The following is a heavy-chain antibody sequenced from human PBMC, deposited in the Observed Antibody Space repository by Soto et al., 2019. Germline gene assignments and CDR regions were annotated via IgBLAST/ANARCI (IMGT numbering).Heavy chain of an antibody. CDR1: GLTFSNYW. CDR3: AGVAV. Sequence: EVQLVESGGGFVQPGGPRGLSFEASGLTFSNYWMAWVGRAPGKGREWGANIKVEGGEKYYVDSVKGRFTISRDNAKNSLYLQMNSLRAEDTAVYYCAGVAVRGQGTLVTVSS. CDR2: IKVEGGEK. D-gene: IGHD6-19*01. J-gene: IGHJ4*02. V-gene: IGHV3-7*05.